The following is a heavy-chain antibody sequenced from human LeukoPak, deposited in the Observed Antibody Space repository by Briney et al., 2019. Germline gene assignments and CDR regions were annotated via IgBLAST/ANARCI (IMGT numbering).Heavy chain of an antibody. J-gene: IGHJ4*02. D-gene: IGHD1-26*01. CDR1: GFTFNNYD. V-gene: IGHV3-30*02. CDR3: ANWDPVLGYFDY. Sequence: GGSLRLSCAASGFTFNNYDMHWVRQAPGKGLEWVAFIQYAGSDKYYADSVKGRFTISRDNSKNTLYLPMHSLRAEDTAVYYCANWDPVLGYFDYWGQGTLVTVSS. CDR2: IQYAGSDK.